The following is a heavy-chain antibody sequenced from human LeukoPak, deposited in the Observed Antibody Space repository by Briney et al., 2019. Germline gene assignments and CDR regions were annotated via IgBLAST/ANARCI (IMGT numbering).Heavy chain of an antibody. CDR3: AKDRGGGNSWIDY. V-gene: IGHV4-59*01. D-gene: IGHD6-13*01. CDR1: GGSISSYY. J-gene: IGHJ4*02. CDR2: VYYSGST. Sequence: SETLSLTCTVSGGSISSYYWSWIRQPPGKGLEWIGCVYYSGSTNYNPSLKSRVTISVDTSKSQFSLKLSSVTAADTAVYYCAKDRGGGNSWIDYWGQGTLVTVSS.